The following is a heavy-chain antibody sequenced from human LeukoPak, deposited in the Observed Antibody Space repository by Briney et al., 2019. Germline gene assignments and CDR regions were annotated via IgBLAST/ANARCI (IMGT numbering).Heavy chain of an antibody. CDR3: ARDLPGYCSGGSCARAWFDP. CDR2: ISAYNGNT. J-gene: IGHJ5*02. V-gene: IGHV1-18*01. D-gene: IGHD2-15*01. Sequence: ASVKVSCKASGYTFTSYGISWVRQAPGQGLEWMGWISAYNGNTNYAQKLQGRVTMTTDTSTSTAYMELRSLRSDDTAVYYCARDLPGYCSGGSCARAWFDPWGQGTLVTVSS. CDR1: GYTFTSYG.